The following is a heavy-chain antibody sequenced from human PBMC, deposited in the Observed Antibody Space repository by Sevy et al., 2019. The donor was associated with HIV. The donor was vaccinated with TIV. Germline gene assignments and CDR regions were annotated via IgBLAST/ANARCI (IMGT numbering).Heavy chain of an antibody. J-gene: IGHJ5*02. Sequence: SETLSLTCAVYGGSFSGYYWSWIRQPPWKGLEWIGEINHSGSTNYNPSLKSRVTISVDTSKNQFSLKLSSVTAADTAVYYCAREAGYSYGRRFDPWGQGTLVTVSS. CDR1: GGSFSGYY. CDR2: INHSGST. V-gene: IGHV4-34*01. D-gene: IGHD5-18*01. CDR3: AREAGYSYGRRFDP.